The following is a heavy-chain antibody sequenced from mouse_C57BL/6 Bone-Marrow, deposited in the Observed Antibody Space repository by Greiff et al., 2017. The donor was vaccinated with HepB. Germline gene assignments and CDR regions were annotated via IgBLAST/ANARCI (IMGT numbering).Heavy chain of an antibody. CDR1: GYTFTSYW. V-gene: IGHV1-69*01. CDR2: IDPSDSYT. D-gene: IGHD2-3*01. Sequence: VQLQQPGAELVMPGASVKLSCKASGYTFTSYWMHWVKQRPGQGLEWIGEIDPSDSYTNYNQKFKGKSTLTVDKSSSTAYMQLSSLTSEDSAVYYCARVYDYYFDYWGQGTTLTVSS. J-gene: IGHJ2*01. CDR3: ARVYDYYFDY.